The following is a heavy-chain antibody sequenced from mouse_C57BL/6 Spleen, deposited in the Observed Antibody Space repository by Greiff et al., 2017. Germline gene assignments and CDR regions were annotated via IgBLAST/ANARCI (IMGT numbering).Heavy chain of an antibody. J-gene: IGHJ2*01. CDR2: ISYDGSN. V-gene: IGHV3-6*01. Sequence: EVKLVESGPGLVKPSQSLSLTCSVTGYSITSGYYWNWIRQFPGNKLEWMGYISYDGSNNYNPSLKNRISITRDTSKNQFFLKLNSVTTEDTATNYCAREGELGQGFFDYWGQGTTLTVSS. CDR1: GYSITSGYY. CDR3: AREGELGQGFFDY. D-gene: IGHD4-1*01.